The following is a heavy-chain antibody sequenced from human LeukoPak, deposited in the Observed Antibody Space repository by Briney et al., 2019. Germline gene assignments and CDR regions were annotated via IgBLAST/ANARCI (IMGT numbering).Heavy chain of an antibody. CDR1: GFTFSSYA. Sequence: GGSLRLSCAASGFTFSSYAMSWVRQAPGKGLEWVSAISGSGGSTYYADSVKGRFTISRDNSKNTLYLQMNSLRAEDTAVYYCAKDSLVFPGVYYFDYWGQGTLVTVSS. V-gene: IGHV3-23*01. CDR3: AKDSLVFPGVYYFDY. CDR2: ISGSGGST. J-gene: IGHJ4*02. D-gene: IGHD3-10*01.